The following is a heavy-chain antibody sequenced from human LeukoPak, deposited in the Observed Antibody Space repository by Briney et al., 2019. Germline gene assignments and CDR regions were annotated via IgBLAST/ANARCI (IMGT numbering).Heavy chain of an antibody. J-gene: IGHJ5*02. D-gene: IGHD2-15*01. V-gene: IGHV4-34*01. CDR1: GGSFSGYY. CDR2: INHSGST. Sequence: PSETLSLTCAVYGGSFSGYYWSWIRQPPGKGLEWIWEINHSGSTNYNPSLKSRVTISVDTSKNQFSLKLSSVTAADTAVYYCARLSSDIVVVVAAYNNWFDPWGQGTLVTVSS. CDR3: ARLSSDIVVVVAAYNNWFDP.